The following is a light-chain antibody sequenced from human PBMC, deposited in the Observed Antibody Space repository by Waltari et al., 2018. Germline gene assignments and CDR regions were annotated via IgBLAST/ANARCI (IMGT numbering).Light chain of an antibody. CDR3: QHYFDVPLT. J-gene: IGKJ4*01. Sequence: DIQMTQSPSALSASVGDRLTISCRTSQTIYNNLAWYQQKPGKAPKLLIYAASTLQSGIPSRFSGSGSGTAFTLTISSLQPEDSASYYCQHYFDVPLTFGGGTRVEI. CDR2: AAS. CDR1: QTIYNN. V-gene: IGKV1-27*01.